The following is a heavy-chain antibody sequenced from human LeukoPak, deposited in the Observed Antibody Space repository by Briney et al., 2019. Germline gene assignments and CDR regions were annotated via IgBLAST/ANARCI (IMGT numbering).Heavy chain of an antibody. J-gene: IGHJ4*02. CDR3: ARGGAAAARKRGIDY. CDR1: GFSFSNYW. Sequence: GGSLRLSCAASGFSFSNYWMSWVRQAPGKGLEWVASISENGRAKPYVASVRGRFTISRDNTKNLLYLQMNSLRVEDTAVYYCARGGAAAARKRGIDYWGQGTLVTVSS. CDR2: ISENGRAK. V-gene: IGHV3-7*01. D-gene: IGHD6-13*01.